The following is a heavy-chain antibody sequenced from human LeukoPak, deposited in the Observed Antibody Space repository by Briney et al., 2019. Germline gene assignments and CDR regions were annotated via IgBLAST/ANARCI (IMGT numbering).Heavy chain of an antibody. CDR2: IYSGGST. V-gene: IGHV3-53*01. CDR3: ARVGYSSSWGNY. D-gene: IGHD6-13*01. Sequence: PGGSLRLSCAASGFTVSSNYMSWVRQAPGKGLEWVSVIYSGGSTYYADSVKGRFTISRDNSKNTLYLQINSLRAEDTAVYYCARVGYSSSWGNYWGQGTLVTVSS. CDR1: GFTVSSNY. J-gene: IGHJ4*02.